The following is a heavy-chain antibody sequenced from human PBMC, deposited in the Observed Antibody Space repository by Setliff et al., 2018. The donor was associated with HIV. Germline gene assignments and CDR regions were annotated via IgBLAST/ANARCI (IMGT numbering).Heavy chain of an antibody. J-gene: IGHJ5*02. CDR3: ARMLLRTNPVYGVVSNRFDP. CDR2: INEDGNKK. V-gene: IGHV3-7*03. CDR1: RFSFSTFW. Sequence: AGGSLRLSCATSRFSFSTFWMTWVRQAPGKGLEWIANINEDGNKKYHAGSVWGRFTISRDNAKNLLYLQMNSLRAEDTAVYYCARMLLRTNPVYGVVSNRFDPWGPGTLVTVSS. D-gene: IGHD3-3*01.